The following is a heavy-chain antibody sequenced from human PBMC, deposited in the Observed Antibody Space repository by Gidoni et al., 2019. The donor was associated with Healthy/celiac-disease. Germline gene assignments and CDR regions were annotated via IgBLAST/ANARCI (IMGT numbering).Heavy chain of an antibody. D-gene: IGHD2-15*01. V-gene: IGHV3-66*01. J-gene: IGHJ6*02. Sequence: EVQLVESGGGLVQHGGSLRLSCAASGFTVSSNYMSWVRQAPGKGLEWVSVIYSGGSTYYADSVKGRFTISRDNSKNTLYLQMNSLRAEDTAVYYCAREGYCSGGSCYSGSYGMDVWGQGTTVTVSS. CDR3: AREGYCSGGSCYSGSYGMDV. CDR1: GFTVSSNY. CDR2: IYSGGST.